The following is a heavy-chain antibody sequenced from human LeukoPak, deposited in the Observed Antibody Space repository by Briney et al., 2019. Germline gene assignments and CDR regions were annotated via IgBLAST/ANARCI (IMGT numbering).Heavy chain of an antibody. D-gene: IGHD3-10*01. CDR2: INHSGST. V-gene: IGHV4-34*01. CDR1: GGSFSGYY. Sequence: PSETLSLTCAVYGGSFSGYYWSWIRQPPGKGLEWIAEINHSGSTNYNPSLKRRVTISVDTCKNQFSLKLSSVTAADTAVYYCARVPSRVRGVIISGRYYYMDVWGKGTTVTVSS. J-gene: IGHJ6*03. CDR3: ARVPSRVRGVIISGRYYYMDV.